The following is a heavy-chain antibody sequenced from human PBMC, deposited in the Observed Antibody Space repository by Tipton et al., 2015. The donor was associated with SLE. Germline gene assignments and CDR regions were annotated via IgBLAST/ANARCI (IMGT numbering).Heavy chain of an antibody. CDR2: TYYRSKWYN. J-gene: IGHJ4*02. CDR1: GNSVSSNTAA. CDR3: ARDPFGSLDY. D-gene: IGHD1-26*01. V-gene: IGHV6-1*01. Sequence: QLVQSGPEVKPSQTLSLTCAISGNSVSSNTAAWNWIRQSPSRGLEWLGRTYYRSKWYNDYAVSVKGRITVNPDTSKNQFSLQLKSVTPEDTAVYYCARDPFGSLDYWGQGTLVTVSS.